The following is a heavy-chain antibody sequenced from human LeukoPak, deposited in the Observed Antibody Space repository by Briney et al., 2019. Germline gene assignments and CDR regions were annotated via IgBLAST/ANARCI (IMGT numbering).Heavy chain of an antibody. CDR3: ARGLNDSWTGENY. Sequence: SETLSLTCAVYDGSFSGYYWSWIRQPPGKGLEWIGEINHSGSTNYNPSLKSRVTISLDTSKSQFSLKVRYVTAADTAVYYCARGLNDSWTGENYWGQGTQVTVSS. CDR1: DGSFSGYY. J-gene: IGHJ4*02. D-gene: IGHD3-3*01. V-gene: IGHV4-34*01. CDR2: INHSGST.